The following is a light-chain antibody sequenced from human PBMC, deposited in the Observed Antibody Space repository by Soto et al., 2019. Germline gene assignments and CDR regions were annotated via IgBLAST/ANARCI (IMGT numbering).Light chain of an antibody. V-gene: IGKV1-39*01. J-gene: IGKJ3*01. CDR3: KRSYRTLIT. CDR1: QCISSF. Sequence: IQLTQSPSSLSASVGDRVTITCRASQCISSFLSWYKQKPGKAPNLLIYAASGLQSGVPSRLSASEFGKDLNLTVGSMKLEDLPTDDGKRSYRTLITFGQGTKVD. CDR2: AAS.